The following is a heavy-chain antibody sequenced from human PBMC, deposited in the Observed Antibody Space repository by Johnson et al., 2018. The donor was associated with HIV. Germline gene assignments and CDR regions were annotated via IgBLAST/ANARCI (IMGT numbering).Heavy chain of an antibody. Sequence: EVQLVESGGGVVQPGRSLRLSCVASGFTFDDYAMHWVRQAPGKGLQWVSGISWDSGRIGYTDSVKDRFTISRDNAKNSLYLQMNSLRAEDTAVYYCARGGGSWGQGTMVTVSS. D-gene: IGHD3-16*01. CDR3: ARGGGS. CDR1: GFTFDDYA. V-gene: IGHV3-9*01. J-gene: IGHJ3*01. CDR2: ISWDSGRI.